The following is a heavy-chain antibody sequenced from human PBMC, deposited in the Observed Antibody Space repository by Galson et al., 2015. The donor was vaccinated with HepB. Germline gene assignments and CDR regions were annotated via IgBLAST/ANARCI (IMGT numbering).Heavy chain of an antibody. CDR1: GFTFNYHA. Sequence: SLRLSCAASGFTFNYHAMNWVRQAPGKGLEWVASISGSGGSTYYADSVKGRFTVSRDNSPDTVDLQMGSLRVDDTAVYYCAKDYLPYYDRWGSYSDLYYFSYWGQGTLATVSS. J-gene: IGHJ4*02. V-gene: IGHV3-23*01. D-gene: IGHD3-22*01. CDR3: AKDYLPYYDRWGSYSDLYYFSY. CDR2: ISGSGGST.